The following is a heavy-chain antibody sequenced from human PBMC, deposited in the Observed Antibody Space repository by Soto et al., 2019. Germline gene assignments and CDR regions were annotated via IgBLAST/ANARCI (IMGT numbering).Heavy chain of an antibody. V-gene: IGHV1-3*01. J-gene: IGHJ4*02. D-gene: IGHD3-3*01. CDR3: ARDLGGYDFWSGPDY. Sequence: QVPLVQSGAEVKKPGASVKVSCKASGYTFTSYAMHWVREAPGQRLEWMGWINAGNGNTIYSQKFQGSVTITRDTPASTAYLELSSLRSEDTAVYYCARDLGGYDFWSGPDYWGQGTLVTFSS. CDR2: INAGNGNT. CDR1: GYTFTSYA.